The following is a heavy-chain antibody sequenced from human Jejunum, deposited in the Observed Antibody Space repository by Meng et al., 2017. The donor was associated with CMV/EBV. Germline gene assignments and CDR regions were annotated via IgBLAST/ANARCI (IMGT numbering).Heavy chain of an antibody. CDR2: IRTYNGTP. D-gene: IGHD2-21*02. CDR3: ARGVVTMTRSYFAY. CDR1: GFASTCYG. J-gene: IGHJ4*02. V-gene: IGHV1-18*01. Sequence: SGFASTCYGMSWVRQATGQGLEWMGWIRTYNGTPHYAQKLQGRATLPTDTTTRTAYMEVRSLTSDDTAVYYSARGVVTMTRSYFAYCGQGTLVTVSS.